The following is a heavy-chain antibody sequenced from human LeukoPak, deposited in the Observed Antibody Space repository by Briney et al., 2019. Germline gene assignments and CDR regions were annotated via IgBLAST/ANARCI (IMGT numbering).Heavy chain of an antibody. CDR3: ARPLRMPFDAFDI. D-gene: IGHD2-2*01. CDR1: GGSISSYY. V-gene: IGHV4-39*01. Sequence: SETLSLTCTVSGGSISSYYWGWIRQPPGKGLEWIGSIYYSGSTYYNPSLKSRVTISVDTSKNQFSLKLSSVTAADTAVYYCARPLRMPFDAFDIWGQGTMDTVSS. CDR2: IYYSGST. J-gene: IGHJ3*02.